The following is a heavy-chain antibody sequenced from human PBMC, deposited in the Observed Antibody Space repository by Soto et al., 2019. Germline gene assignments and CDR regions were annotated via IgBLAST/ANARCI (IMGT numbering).Heavy chain of an antibody. CDR3: ARDNGQWLVQNYYYYGMDV. V-gene: IGHV1-69*13. D-gene: IGHD6-19*01. CDR1: GGTFSSYA. Sequence: ASVKVSCKASGGTFSSYAISWVRPAPGQGLEWMGGIIPIFGTANYAQKFQGRVTITADESTSTAYMELSSLRSEDTAVYYCARDNGQWLVQNYYYYGMDVWGQGTTVTVS. J-gene: IGHJ6*02. CDR2: IIPIFGTA.